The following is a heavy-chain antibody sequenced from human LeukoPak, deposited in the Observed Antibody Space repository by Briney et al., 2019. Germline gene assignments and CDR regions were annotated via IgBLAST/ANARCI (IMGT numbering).Heavy chain of an antibody. CDR2: VYYTGIT. V-gene: IGHV4-59*01. CDR3: ARGSWWELLGGDY. Sequence: SETLSLTCTISGDSISTYYWSWIRQPPGKGLEWIGYVYYTGITNYNPPLKSRATISIDTSKIQFSLKLSSVTAADTAVYYCARGSWWELLGGDYWGQGTLVTVSS. D-gene: IGHD1-26*01. CDR1: GDSISTYY. J-gene: IGHJ4*02.